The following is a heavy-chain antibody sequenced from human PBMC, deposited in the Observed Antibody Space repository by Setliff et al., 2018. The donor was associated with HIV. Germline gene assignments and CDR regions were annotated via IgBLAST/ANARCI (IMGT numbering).Heavy chain of an antibody. Sequence: AGGSLRLSCAASGFTFSNFEMNWVRQAPGKGLEWVSYISRTGSTVYYADSVKGRFTISRDNSKKTLYLQMNSLRADDTAVYYCTRDYAYDWNSVMDVWGKGTTVTVSS. CDR2: ISRTGSTV. D-gene: IGHD1-7*01. CDR1: GFTFSNFE. J-gene: IGHJ6*03. V-gene: IGHV3-48*03. CDR3: TRDYAYDWNSVMDV.